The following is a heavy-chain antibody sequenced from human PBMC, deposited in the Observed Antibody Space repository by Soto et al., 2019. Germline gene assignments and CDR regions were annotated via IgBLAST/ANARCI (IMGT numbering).Heavy chain of an antibody. CDR2: ISYDGSNK. CDR1: GFTFSSYG. CDR3: AKGGFGESSSRRKSWFDP. J-gene: IGHJ5*02. V-gene: IGHV3-30*18. Sequence: QVQLVESGGGVVQPGRSLRLSCAASGFTFSSYGMHWVRQAPGKGLEWVAVISYDGSNKYYADSVKGRFTISRDNSKNTLYLPMNSLRAEDTAVYYCAKGGFGESSSRRKSWFDPWGQGTLVTVSS. D-gene: IGHD3-10*01.